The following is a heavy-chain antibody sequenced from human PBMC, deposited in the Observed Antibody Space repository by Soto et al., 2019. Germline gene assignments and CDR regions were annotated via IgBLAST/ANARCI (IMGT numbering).Heavy chain of an antibody. CDR2: IYYSGST. CDR3: ARDRNDISGSFDY. Sequence: SETLSLTCSVSGGSISSGDYYWSWIRQPPGKGLEWIGYIYYSGSTYYNPSLKSRVTISVDTSENQFSLKLSFVTVADTAVYYCARDRNDISGSFDYWGQGTLVTVS. J-gene: IGHJ4*02. CDR1: GGSISSGDYY. V-gene: IGHV4-30-4*01. D-gene: IGHD3-9*01.